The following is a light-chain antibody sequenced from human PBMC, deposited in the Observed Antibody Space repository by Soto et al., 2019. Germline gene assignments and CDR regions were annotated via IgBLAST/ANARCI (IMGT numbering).Light chain of an antibody. CDR3: SSSTTTTSLVV. Sequence: QSALTQPASVSGSPGQSITLTCTGTSSDIGDYNYVSWYQQYPAKVPKLVIYDVSHRPSGVSNHFSGSKSGNTASLTISGLQAEDEADYYCSSSTTTTSLVVFGGGTKLTVL. CDR2: DVS. CDR1: SSDIGDYNY. J-gene: IGLJ3*02. V-gene: IGLV2-14*01.